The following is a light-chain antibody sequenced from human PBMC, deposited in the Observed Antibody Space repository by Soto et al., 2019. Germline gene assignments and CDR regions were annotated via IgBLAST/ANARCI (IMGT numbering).Light chain of an antibody. Sequence: DSQMTQSPSSLSASVGEIVTIACRASQNIKSYLNWYQQRPGKAPKLLIYAAASLQSGVPSRFTGSGSGTDFTLTISSVQPEDLATYYCQQSYSSPRTFGQGTKVDIK. CDR3: QQSYSSPRT. CDR1: QNIKSY. J-gene: IGKJ1*01. V-gene: IGKV1-39*01. CDR2: AAA.